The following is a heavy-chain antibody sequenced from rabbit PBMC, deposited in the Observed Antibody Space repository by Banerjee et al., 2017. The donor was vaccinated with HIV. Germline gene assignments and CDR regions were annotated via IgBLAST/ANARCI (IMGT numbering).Heavy chain of an antibody. Sequence: QEQLEESGGDLVKPEGSLTLTCTASGFSLSNKYVMCWVRQAPGKGLEWIGCIDAGNVGSTWYANWAKGRFTITKTSSTTVDLKMTSLTAADTATYFCARAYGYYGYVNLWGQGTLVTVS. V-gene: IGHV1S45*01. J-gene: IGHJ4*01. CDR1: GFSLSNKYV. CDR3: ARAYGYYGYVNL. D-gene: IGHD6-1*01. CDR2: IDAGNVGST.